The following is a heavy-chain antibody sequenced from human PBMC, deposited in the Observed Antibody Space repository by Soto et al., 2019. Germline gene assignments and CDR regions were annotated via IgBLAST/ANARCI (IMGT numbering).Heavy chain of an antibody. CDR2: LSPYTGNT. J-gene: IGHJ6*02. Sequence: VQLVQCGDEVKKPGASVLVSCKASGYIFVNYGIAWVRQAPGQGLEWMEWLSPYTGNTHSATKVQGRLTMTTDTSTSTDYMDLGSLTSDDTAVYYCVMVDNYVTPTPQDVWGQWTTVNVSS. CDR1: GYIFVNYG. CDR3: VMVDNYVTPTPQDV. V-gene: IGHV1-18*01. D-gene: IGHD3-16*01.